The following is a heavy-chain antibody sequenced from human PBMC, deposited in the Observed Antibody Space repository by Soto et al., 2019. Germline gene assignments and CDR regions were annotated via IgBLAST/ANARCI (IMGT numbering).Heavy chain of an antibody. Sequence: LRLSCAASGFIFENFGMSWVRQAPGKGLEWISSISGSGFKKYYAGSVKGRFTISRDNSKSTVYLELNNLSAEDTAVYHCAKNQGVELVPLATVDWFDPWGQGSVVTVSS. CDR1: GFIFENFG. V-gene: IGHV3-23*01. J-gene: IGHJ5*02. D-gene: IGHD1-26*01. CDR3: AKNQGVELVPLATVDWFDP. CDR2: ISGSGFKK.